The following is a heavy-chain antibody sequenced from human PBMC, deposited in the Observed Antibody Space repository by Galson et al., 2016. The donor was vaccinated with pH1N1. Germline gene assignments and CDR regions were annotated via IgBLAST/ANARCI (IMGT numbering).Heavy chain of an antibody. CDR2: VNPGGSNI. D-gene: IGHD4-17*01. Sequence: QSGAEVKKPGESLKISCKASGYSFTSQWIAWVRQVPGKGLEWVGVVNPGGSNIRYSPPFQGQVTISSDKSINIAYLQWISLRASDTAMYYCARQNDYGDYRGDAFDIWGQGTMVTVSS. J-gene: IGHJ3*02. CDR1: GYSFTSQW. CDR3: ARQNDYGDYRGDAFDI. V-gene: IGHV5-51*01.